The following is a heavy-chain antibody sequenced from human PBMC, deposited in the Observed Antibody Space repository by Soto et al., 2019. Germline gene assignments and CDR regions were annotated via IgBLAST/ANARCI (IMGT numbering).Heavy chain of an antibody. J-gene: IGHJ6*02. CDR3: ARDQATMVRGVLWYYSYGMDV. V-gene: IGHV1-18*01. Sequence: ASVKVSCKASGYTFTSYGISWVRQAPGQGLEWMGWISAYNGNTNYAQKLQGRVTMTTDTSTSTAYMELRSLRSDDTAVYYCARDQATMVRGVLWYYSYGMDVWGQGTTVTVSS. CDR1: GYTFTSYG. D-gene: IGHD3-10*01. CDR2: ISAYNGNT.